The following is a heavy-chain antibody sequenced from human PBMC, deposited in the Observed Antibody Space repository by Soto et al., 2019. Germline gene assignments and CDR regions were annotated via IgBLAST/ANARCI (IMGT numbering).Heavy chain of an antibody. V-gene: IGHV1-69*13. J-gene: IGHJ6*01. D-gene: IGHD1-7*01. CDR2: IIPIFGTA. CDR1: RDTFSSYA. CDR3: AGVGGYNWNYRLIIYTASTDMD. Sequence: VKVSDKATRDTFSSYAIRRVRQAPGQGLEWMGGIIPIFGTANYAQKFQGRVTITADKSTSTAYMELSRLRSEDTAVYYCAGVGGYNWNYRLIIYTASTDMD.